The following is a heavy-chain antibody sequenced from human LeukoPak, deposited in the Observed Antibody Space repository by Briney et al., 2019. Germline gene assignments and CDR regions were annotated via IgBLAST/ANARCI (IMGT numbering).Heavy chain of an antibody. D-gene: IGHD3-10*01. V-gene: IGHV1-2*02. CDR1: GYTLTTYG. J-gene: IGHJ5*02. CDR2: INPNSGGT. CDR3: ARGIGSGSYGRFDP. Sequence: ASVKVSCKASGYTLTTYGISWVRQAPGQGLEWMGWINPNSGGTNYAQTFQGRVTMTRDPSISTSYMELSRLTSDDTAVYYCARGIGSGSYGRFDPWGQGTLVTVSS.